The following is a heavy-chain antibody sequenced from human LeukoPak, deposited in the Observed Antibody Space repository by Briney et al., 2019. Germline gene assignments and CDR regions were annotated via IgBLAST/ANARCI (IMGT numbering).Heavy chain of an antibody. J-gene: IGHJ4*02. Sequence: PGRSLRLSCAASGFTFSSYAMHWVRQAPGKGLEWVAFIQSDGSNKYYADSVKGRFTISRDNSKNTLYLQMNSLRAEDTATFYCAKAFGSSWSLFHYWGQGTLVTVSS. CDR2: IQSDGSNK. CDR3: AKAFGSSWSLFHY. V-gene: IGHV3-30*04. D-gene: IGHD6-13*01. CDR1: GFTFSSYA.